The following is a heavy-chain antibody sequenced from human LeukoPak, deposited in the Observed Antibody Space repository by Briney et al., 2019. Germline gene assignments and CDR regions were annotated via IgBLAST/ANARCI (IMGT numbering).Heavy chain of an antibody. J-gene: IGHJ4*02. V-gene: IGHV4-59*02. CDR2: VYYSGST. D-gene: IGHD2-15*01. CDR3: ARIHRYCSGGACYVLDN. CDR1: GGSVSGYY. Sequence: PSETLSLTCVVSGGSVSGYYWGWIRQPPGRGLEWVGYVYYSGSTNYNPSFKSRITISVDTSRSQFSLQLSSVTAADTAVYYCARIHRYCSGGACYVLDNWGQGTLVAVSS.